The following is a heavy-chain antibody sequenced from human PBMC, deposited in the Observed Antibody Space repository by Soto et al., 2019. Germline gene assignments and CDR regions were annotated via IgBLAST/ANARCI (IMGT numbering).Heavy chain of an antibody. Sequence: QVQLVESGGGVVQPARSLRLSCAASGFTFSSYGMHWVRQAPGKGLEWVAVISYDGSNKYYADSVKGRFTISRDNSKNTLYLQMDSLKPEDTAVYYCSKAEYLLTGYWGYFDYWGQGTLVTVSS. CDR3: SKAEYLLTGYWGYFDY. CDR1: GFTFSSYG. V-gene: IGHV3-30*18. D-gene: IGHD3-9*01. J-gene: IGHJ4*02. CDR2: ISYDGSNK.